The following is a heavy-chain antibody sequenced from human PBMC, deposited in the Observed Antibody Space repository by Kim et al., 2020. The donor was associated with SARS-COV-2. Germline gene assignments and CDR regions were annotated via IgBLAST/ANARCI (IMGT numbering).Heavy chain of an antibody. CDR1: GFTFSDHH. V-gene: IGHV3-72*01. J-gene: IGHJ4*02. CDR3: ARVKTRGSDY. Sequence: GGSLRLSCAASGFTFSDHHMDWVRQAQGKGLEWVGRIGNKGNGYTTEYAASVKGRFTISRDDSKNSLYLQMNSLKTEDTAVYYCARVKTRGSDYWGQGTLVTVAS. CDR2: IGNKGNGYTT. D-gene: IGHD2-15*01.